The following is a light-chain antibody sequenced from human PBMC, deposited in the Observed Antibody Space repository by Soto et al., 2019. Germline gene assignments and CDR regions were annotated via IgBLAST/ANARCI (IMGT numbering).Light chain of an antibody. CDR3: SSYTSSNTWV. Sequence: QSALTQPASVSGSPGQSITISCIGTSSDIGYYNYVSWYQHHPGKAPKLMIYEVSNRPSRVSDRFSGSKSGNTASLTISGLQAADEAEYYCSSYTSSNTWVFGGGTKLTVL. V-gene: IGLV2-14*01. CDR1: SSDIGYYNY. J-gene: IGLJ3*02. CDR2: EVS.